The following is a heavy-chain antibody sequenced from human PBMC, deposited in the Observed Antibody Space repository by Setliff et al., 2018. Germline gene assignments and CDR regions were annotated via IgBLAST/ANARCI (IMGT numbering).Heavy chain of an antibody. Sequence: GGSLRLSCAASGFTFTSYSMNWVRQAPGMGLEWVAYIHKSGATIYYADSVKGRFTISRDSATNSLYLQMNSLRAEYTAVYYCVRDPHALDYWGQGTLVTVS. CDR1: GFTFTSYS. V-gene: IGHV3-48*01. CDR2: IHKSGATI. J-gene: IGHJ4*02. CDR3: VRDPHALDY.